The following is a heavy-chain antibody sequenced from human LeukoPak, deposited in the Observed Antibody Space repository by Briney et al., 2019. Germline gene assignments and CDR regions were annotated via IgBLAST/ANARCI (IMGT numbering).Heavy chain of an antibody. Sequence: PSETLSLTCTVSGGSISSCYWSWIRQPAGKGLEWIGRIYTSGSTNYNPSLKSRVTMSVDTSKNQFSLKLSSVTAADTAVYYCARGGSYHHDAFDIWGQGTMVTVSS. CDR2: IYTSGST. J-gene: IGHJ3*02. V-gene: IGHV4-4*07. D-gene: IGHD1-26*01. CDR1: GGSISSCY. CDR3: ARGGSYHHDAFDI.